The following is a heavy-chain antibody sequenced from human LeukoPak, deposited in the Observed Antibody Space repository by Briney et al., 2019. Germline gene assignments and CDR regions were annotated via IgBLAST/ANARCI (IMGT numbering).Heavy chain of an antibody. J-gene: IGHJ4*02. Sequence: GGSLTLSCEASGFSFDDYAMHWVRQAPGKGLEWVAGISRNSYNIAYGDSVKGRFTISRDNAKKSLSLQMNSLGTEDTAFYYCAKSRDDGTGYYYDYWGQGVLVTVAS. CDR3: AKSRDDGTGYYYDY. D-gene: IGHD3-9*01. CDR2: ISRNSYNI. V-gene: IGHV3-9*01. CDR1: GFSFDDYA.